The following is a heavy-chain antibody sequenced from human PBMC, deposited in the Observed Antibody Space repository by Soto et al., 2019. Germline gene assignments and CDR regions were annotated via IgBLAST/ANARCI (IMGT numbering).Heavy chain of an antibody. D-gene: IGHD4-17*01. J-gene: IGHJ3*02. CDR1: GYTFTGYY. CDR2: INPNSGGT. V-gene: IGHV1-2*04. Sequence: ASVKVSCKASGYTFTGYYMHWVRQAPGQGLEWMGWINPNSGGTNYAQKFQGWVTMTRDTSISTAYMELSRLRSDDTAVYYCARSADNDYGDYGLLPGHQKNDAFDIWGQGTMVTVSS. CDR3: ARSADNDYGDYGLLPGHQKNDAFDI.